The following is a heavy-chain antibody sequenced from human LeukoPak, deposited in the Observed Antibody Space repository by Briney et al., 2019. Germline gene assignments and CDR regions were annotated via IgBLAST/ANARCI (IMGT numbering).Heavy chain of an antibody. CDR1: GGSINSYY. Sequence: SETLSLTCTVSGGSINSYYWSWIRQPPGKGLEWIGYIYYSGNTNYNPSLKSRVTISVDTSKNQFSLKLTSVTAADTAVYYCARSIAVAGNDAFDIWGRGTMVTVSS. V-gene: IGHV4-59*01. D-gene: IGHD6-19*01. CDR2: IYYSGNT. J-gene: IGHJ3*02. CDR3: ARSIAVAGNDAFDI.